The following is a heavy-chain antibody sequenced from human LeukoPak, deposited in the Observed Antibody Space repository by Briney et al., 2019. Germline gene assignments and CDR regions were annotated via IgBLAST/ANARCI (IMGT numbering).Heavy chain of an antibody. J-gene: IGHJ4*02. Sequence: GGSLRLSCAASGFTFSNYAIHWVRQAPGKGLEWVAVISYDGSNKYYADSVKGRFTISRDNSKNTLYLQMNSLRAEDTAVYYCARDRGMYGDYLFDYWGQGTLVTVSS. CDR1: GFTFSNYA. D-gene: IGHD4-17*01. V-gene: IGHV3-30*04. CDR3: ARDRGMYGDYLFDY. CDR2: ISYDGSNK.